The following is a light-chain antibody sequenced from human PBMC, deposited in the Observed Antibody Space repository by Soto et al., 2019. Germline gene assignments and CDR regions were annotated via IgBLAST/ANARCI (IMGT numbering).Light chain of an antibody. Sequence: EIVMTQSPATLSVSPGERATLSCRASQSVSSNLAWYQQKPGQAPRLLIYGASTRATGIPARFSGSGSGTEFTLTISSPQSEDFAVYYCQQYNNWPPWTFG. J-gene: IGKJ1*01. CDR1: QSVSSN. CDR2: GAS. CDR3: QQYNNWPPWT. V-gene: IGKV3-15*01.